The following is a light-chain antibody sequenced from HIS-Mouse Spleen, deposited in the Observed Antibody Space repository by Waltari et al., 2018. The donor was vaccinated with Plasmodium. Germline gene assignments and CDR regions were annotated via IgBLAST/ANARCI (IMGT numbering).Light chain of an antibody. Sequence: QSALTQPRSVSGSPGPSVTIPCTGTSREVGGYKHFSWYQQHPGKAPKLMIYDVSKRPSGVPDRFSGSKSGNTASLTISGLQAEDEADYYCCSYAGSYTLVFGGGTKLTVL. J-gene: IGLJ2*01. V-gene: IGLV2-11*01. CDR2: DVS. CDR1: SREVGGYKH. CDR3: CSYAGSYTLV.